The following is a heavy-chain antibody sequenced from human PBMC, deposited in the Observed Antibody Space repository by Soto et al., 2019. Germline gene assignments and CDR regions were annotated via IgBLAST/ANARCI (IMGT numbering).Heavy chain of an antibody. CDR1: GFTFSSYG. Sequence: GGSLRLSCAASGFTFSSYGMHWVRQAPGKGLEWVAVIWYDGSNKYYADSVKGRFTISRDNSKNTLYLQMNSLRAEDTAVYYCARSRIVVVPAAMSGGDYFDYWGQGTLVTVSS. CDR2: IWYDGSNK. J-gene: IGHJ4*02. D-gene: IGHD2-2*01. V-gene: IGHV3-33*01. CDR3: ARSRIVVVPAAMSGGDYFDY.